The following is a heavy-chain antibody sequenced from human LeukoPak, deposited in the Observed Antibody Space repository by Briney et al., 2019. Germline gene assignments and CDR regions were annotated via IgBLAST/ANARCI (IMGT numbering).Heavy chain of an antibody. J-gene: IGHJ4*02. CDR1: GFTFDDYT. CDR3: AKGLPYPYDSSGF. CDR2: ISWDGGST. V-gene: IGHV3-43*01. D-gene: IGHD3-22*01. Sequence: GGSLRLSCAASGFTFDDYTMHWVRQAPGKGLEWVSLISWDGGSTYYADSVKGRFTISRDNSKNSLYLQMNSLRTEDTALYYCAKGLPYPYDSSGFWSQGTLVTVSS.